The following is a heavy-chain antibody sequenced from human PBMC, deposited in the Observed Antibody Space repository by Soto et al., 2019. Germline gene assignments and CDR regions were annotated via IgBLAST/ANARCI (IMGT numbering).Heavy chain of an antibody. Sequence: LSRSCAASGFTFRSYSMKWVRQAPGKGLEWVSSISSSSSYIYYADSVKGRFTISRDNAKNSLYLQMNSLRAEDTAVYYCARDGYCSGGSCGRAFDIWGQGTMVTV. D-gene: IGHD2-15*01. V-gene: IGHV3-21*01. CDR2: ISSSSSYI. J-gene: IGHJ3*02. CDR3: ARDGYCSGGSCGRAFDI. CDR1: GFTFRSYS.